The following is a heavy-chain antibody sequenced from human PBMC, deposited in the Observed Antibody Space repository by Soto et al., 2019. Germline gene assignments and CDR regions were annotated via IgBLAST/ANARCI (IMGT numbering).Heavy chain of an antibody. Sequence: GGSLRLSCAASGFTFSSYGMHWVRQAPGKGLEWVAVIWYDGSNKYYADSVKGRFTISSDNSKNTLYLQMNSLRGDDTAVYFCAKGPLDDCLGGSCHFDHWGQGVLVTVSS. V-gene: IGHV3-33*06. J-gene: IGHJ4*02. CDR1: GFTFSSYG. CDR2: IWYDGSNK. CDR3: AKGPLDDCLGGSCHFDH. D-gene: IGHD2-15*01.